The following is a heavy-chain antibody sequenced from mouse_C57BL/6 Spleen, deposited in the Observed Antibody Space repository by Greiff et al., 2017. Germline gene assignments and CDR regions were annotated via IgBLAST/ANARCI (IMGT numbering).Heavy chain of an antibody. CDR1: GFTFTDYY. V-gene: IGHV7-3*01. J-gene: IGHJ1*03. CDR3: ARYPPSNYYGSSGWYFDV. Sequence: EVQLVESGGGLVQPGGSLSLSCAASGFTFTDYYMSWVRQPPGKALEWLGFIRNKANGYTTEYNASVKGRFTISRDTSQSNLYLQMNAVRAEDSATYYCARYPPSNYYGSSGWYFDVWGTGTTVTVSS. D-gene: IGHD1-1*01. CDR2: IRNKANGYTT.